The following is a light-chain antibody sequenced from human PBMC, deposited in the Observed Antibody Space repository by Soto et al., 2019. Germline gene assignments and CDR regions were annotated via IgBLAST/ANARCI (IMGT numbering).Light chain of an antibody. J-gene: IGKJ2*01. V-gene: IGKV3-15*01. CDR2: GAS. Sequence: EIVMTQSPATLSVSPGERATLSCRASQSVSSNLAWYQQKPGQAPRLLIYGASTRATGIPARFSGSRSGTEFTLTINSLQSEDFAVYYCQQYYNWPPYTFGQGTKLEIK. CDR3: QQYYNWPPYT. CDR1: QSVSSN.